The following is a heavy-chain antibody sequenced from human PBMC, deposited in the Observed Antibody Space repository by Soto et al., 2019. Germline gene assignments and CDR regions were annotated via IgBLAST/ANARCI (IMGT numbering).Heavy chain of an antibody. D-gene: IGHD3-16*01. CDR1: GFTFTGYH. Sequence: QVHLVQSGAEVKKPGASVKVSCKASGFTFTGYHIHWVRQAPGQGLEWMGWINPNSGGTIYAQNLXGXVTXTRDTSISTVYLELSRVRSDDTAVYFCARLLRAQMGYFFDYWGQGTLVTVSS. CDR3: ARLLRAQMGYFFDY. J-gene: IGHJ4*02. CDR2: INPNSGGT. V-gene: IGHV1-2*02.